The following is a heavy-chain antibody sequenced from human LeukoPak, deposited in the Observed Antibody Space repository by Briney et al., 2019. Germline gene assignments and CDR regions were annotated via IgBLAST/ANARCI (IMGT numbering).Heavy chain of an antibody. CDR3: ARVGYSGYDSHFDY. CDR1: GGSIRSYY. CDR2: IYYSGST. Sequence: PSETLSLTCTVSGGSIRSYYWSWIRQPPGKGLEWIGYIYYSGSTNNNPSLKSRVSISVDTSKNQFSLKLSSVTAADTAVYYCARVGYSGYDSHFDYWGQGTLVTVSS. V-gene: IGHV4-59*01. D-gene: IGHD5-12*01. J-gene: IGHJ4*02.